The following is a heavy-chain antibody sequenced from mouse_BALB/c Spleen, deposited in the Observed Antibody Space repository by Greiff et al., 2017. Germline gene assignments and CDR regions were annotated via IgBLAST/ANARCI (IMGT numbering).Heavy chain of an antibody. CDR2: ISSGSSTI. Sequence: EVKLVESGGGLVQPGGSRKLSCAASGFTFSSFGMHWVRQAPEKGLEWVAYISSGSSTIYYADTVKGRFTISRDNPKNTLFLQMTSLRSEDTAMYYCARSGIRAYYFDYWGQGTTLTVSS. CDR1: GFTFSSFG. D-gene: IGHD5-2*01. J-gene: IGHJ2*01. V-gene: IGHV5-17*02. CDR3: ARSGIRAYYFDY.